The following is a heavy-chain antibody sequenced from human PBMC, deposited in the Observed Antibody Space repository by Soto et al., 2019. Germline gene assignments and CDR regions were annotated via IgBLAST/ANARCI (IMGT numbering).Heavy chain of an antibody. CDR1: GGSFCSYA. J-gene: IGHJ4*02. CDR3: ASGYYDTSGYSIDY. D-gene: IGHD3-22*01. V-gene: IGHV1-69*01. CDR2: LIVILGTT. Sequence: QVQLVQSGAEVRKPGSSVKVSCQSFGGSFCSYAFSWVRQAPGQGLEWMGGLIVILGTTNYAEKFKGRVTFTPDESTSTANMEVSSVESEDTGIYYCASGYYDTSGYSIDYWGQGTQVTVSS.